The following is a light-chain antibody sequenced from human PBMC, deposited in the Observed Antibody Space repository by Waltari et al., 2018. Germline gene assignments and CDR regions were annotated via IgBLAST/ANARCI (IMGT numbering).Light chain of an antibody. V-gene: IGLV1-44*01. CDR1: SSNIGSNT. J-gene: IGLJ1*01. CDR2: SNT. CDR3: AAWDDSLNGYV. Sequence: QSVLTQPPSASGTPGQRVTISCSGSSSNIGSNTVNWYQQLPGTAPKLLIYSNTQRPSGVPDRFSGSKSGTSASLASSGLKSEDEADYYCAAWDDSLNGYVFGTGTKVTVL.